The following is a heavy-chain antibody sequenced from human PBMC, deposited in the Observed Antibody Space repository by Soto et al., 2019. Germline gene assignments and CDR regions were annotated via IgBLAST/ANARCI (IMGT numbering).Heavy chain of an antibody. J-gene: IGHJ6*02. Sequence: AGSLRLSCAASGLTFSGSAIHWVRQASGKGLEWVGRIRSKANSYATAYAASVKGRFTISRDDSKNTAYLQMNSLKTEDTAVYYCTRISGYLYNYYGMDVWGQGTTVTVS. CDR1: GLTFSGSA. V-gene: IGHV3-73*01. CDR2: IRSKANSYAT. CDR3: TRISGYLYNYYGMDV. D-gene: IGHD5-12*01.